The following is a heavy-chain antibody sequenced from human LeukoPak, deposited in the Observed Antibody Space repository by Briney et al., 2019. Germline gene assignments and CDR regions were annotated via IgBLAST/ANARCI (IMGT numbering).Heavy chain of an antibody. D-gene: IGHD6-19*01. J-gene: IGHJ4*02. V-gene: IGHV4-39*01. CDR2: INYSATT. CDR1: GGSISSRSYY. Sequence: SETLSLTCTVSGGSISSRSYYWGWLRQPPGKGLEWIGSINYSATTYYNPSLKSRVTISIDTSKNQFSLQLTSVTAADTAVYYCARRGDYSSASKGPFDYWGQGTLVTVSS. CDR3: ARRGDYSSASKGPFDY.